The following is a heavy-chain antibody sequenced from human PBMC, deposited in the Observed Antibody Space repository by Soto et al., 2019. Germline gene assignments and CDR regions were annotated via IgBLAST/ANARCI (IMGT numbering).Heavy chain of an antibody. J-gene: IGHJ6*02. Sequence: SETLSLTCAVYGGSFSGYYWSWIRQPPGKGLEWIGEINHSGSTNYNPSLKSRVTISVDTSKNQFSLKLSSVTAADTAVYYCARLQTTGPPSSSSRYQDVGYYGMDVWGQGTTVTVSS. CDR3: ARLQTTGPPSSSSRYQDVGYYGMDV. CDR2: INHSGST. D-gene: IGHD6-6*01. CDR1: GGSFSGYY. V-gene: IGHV4-34*01.